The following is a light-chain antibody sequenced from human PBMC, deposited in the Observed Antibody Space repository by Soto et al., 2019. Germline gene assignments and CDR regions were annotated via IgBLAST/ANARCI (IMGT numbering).Light chain of an antibody. V-gene: IGKV3-11*01. CDR3: QQRSDWPPTIT. Sequence: EMVLTQSPATLSLSPGERATLSCRASQSVSSYLAWYQQKPGQAPRLLIYDASNRATGIPARFSGSGSGTDFTLTISSLEPEDFVVYSCQQRSDWPPTITFGPGTRLEIK. CDR2: DAS. CDR1: QSVSSY. J-gene: IGKJ5*01.